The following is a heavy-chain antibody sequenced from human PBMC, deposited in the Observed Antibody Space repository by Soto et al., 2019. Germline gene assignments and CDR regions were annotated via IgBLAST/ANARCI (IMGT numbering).Heavy chain of an antibody. CDR2: IYHSGST. CDR3: ARFLGGTSFLYYYYGMDV. Sequence: SETLSLTCAVSGGSISSGGYSWSWIRQPPGKGLEWIGYIYHSGSTYYNPSLKSRVTISVDRSKNQLSLKLSSVTAADTAVYYCARFLGGTSFLYYYYGMDVWGKGTRVTVPS. V-gene: IGHV4-30-2*01. J-gene: IGHJ6*04. CDR1: GGSISSGGYS. D-gene: IGHD6-19*01.